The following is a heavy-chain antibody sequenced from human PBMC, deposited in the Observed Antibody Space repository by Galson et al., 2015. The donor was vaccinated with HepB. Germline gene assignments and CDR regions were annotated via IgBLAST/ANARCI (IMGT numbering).Heavy chain of an antibody. Sequence: SLRLSCAASGFTFNTYGMHWVRQAPGKGLEWVAIISYDGSNKYCADSVKGRFTISRDNSKNTLYLQMNSLRPEDTAVYYCAKQGRYCSGGSCYSGNWFDPWGQGTLVIVSS. CDR2: ISYDGSNK. CDR1: GFTFNTYG. V-gene: IGHV3-30*18. CDR3: AKQGRYCSGGSCYSGNWFDP. J-gene: IGHJ5*02. D-gene: IGHD2-15*01.